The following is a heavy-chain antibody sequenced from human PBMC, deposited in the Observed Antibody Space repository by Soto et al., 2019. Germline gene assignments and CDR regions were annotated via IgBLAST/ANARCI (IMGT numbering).Heavy chain of an antibody. Sequence: QVQLQQRGVGLLKPSETLSLTCVVDGASFSGNYWSWIRRPPGKGLEWVGEISHTGTTYYNPSLMRRLTLSLDTSTNQLTLRLDSVTAADTAVYYCAGGRDYPGLDVWGQGTTVTVSS. J-gene: IGHJ6*02. D-gene: IGHD3-10*01. CDR2: ISHTGTT. CDR3: AGGRDYPGLDV. CDR1: GASFSGNY. V-gene: IGHV4-34*02.